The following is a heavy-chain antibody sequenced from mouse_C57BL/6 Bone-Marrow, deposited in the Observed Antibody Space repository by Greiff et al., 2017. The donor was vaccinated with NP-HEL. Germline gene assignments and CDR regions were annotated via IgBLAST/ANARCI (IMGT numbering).Heavy chain of an antibody. Sequence: QVQLKESGPELVKPGASVKISCKASGYAFSSSWMNWVKQRPGKGLEWIGRIYPGDGDTNYNGKFKGKATLTADKSSSTSYMQLSSLTSEDSAVYFCARDDGIDYWGQGTTLTVSS. D-gene: IGHD2-3*01. CDR3: ARDDGIDY. V-gene: IGHV1-82*01. CDR2: IYPGDGDT. J-gene: IGHJ2*01. CDR1: GYAFSSSW.